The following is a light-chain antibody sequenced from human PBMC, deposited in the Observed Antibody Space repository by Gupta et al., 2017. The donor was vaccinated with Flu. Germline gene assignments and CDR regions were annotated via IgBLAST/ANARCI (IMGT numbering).Light chain of an antibody. CDR2: EDN. CDR3: GTWDTSLPAGV. V-gene: IGLV1-51*02. Sequence: SSNIGNNYVSWDQQLPVTGPQLLIYEDNKRPAGIPDRFSGSKSGTSATLGITGLQTGDEADYDCGTWDTSLPAGVFGGGTKVTVL. CDR1: SSNIGNNY. J-gene: IGLJ3*02.